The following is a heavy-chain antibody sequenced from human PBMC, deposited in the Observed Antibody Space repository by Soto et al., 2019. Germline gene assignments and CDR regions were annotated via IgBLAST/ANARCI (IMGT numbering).Heavy chain of an antibody. J-gene: IGHJ4*02. CDR1: GFTFSTYD. V-gene: IGHV3-21*01. CDR2: ISRTGDYI. Sequence: EVQLVESGGGLVKPGGSLRLSCAVSGFTFSTYDMNWVRQAPGKGLEWVASISRTGDYIYYAESVKGRFTISRDDADYSLHLQMISLCVEDTAVYYCAREYFAYWGQGTLVTVSP. CDR3: AREYFAY.